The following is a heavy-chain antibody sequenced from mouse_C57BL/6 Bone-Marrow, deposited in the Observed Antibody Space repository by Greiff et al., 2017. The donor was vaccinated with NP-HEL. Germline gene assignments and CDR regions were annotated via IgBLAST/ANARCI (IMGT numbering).Heavy chain of an antibody. CDR3: ARGTVVAPRYFDV. CDR2: INPYNGGT. Sequence: VQLQQPGAELVKPGASVKMSCKASGYTFTDYYMNWVKQSHGKSLEWIGVINPYNGGTSYIQKFKGKATLTVDKSSRTAYMELNSLTSEGTAVFYCARGTVVAPRYFDVWGTGTTVTVSS. CDR1: GYTFTDYY. V-gene: IGHV1-19*01. J-gene: IGHJ1*03. D-gene: IGHD1-1*01.